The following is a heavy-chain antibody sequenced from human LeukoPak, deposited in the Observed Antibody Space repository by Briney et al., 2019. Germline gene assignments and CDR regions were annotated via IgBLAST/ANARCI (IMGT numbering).Heavy chain of an antibody. D-gene: IGHD3-10*01. Sequence: GGSLRLSCAASGFTFSSYSMNWVRQAPGKGLEWVSSISSSSSTIYYADSVKGRFTISRDNAKNSLYLQMNSLRAEDTAVYYCARDYYSGRIPYFDYWGQGTLVTVSS. CDR3: ARDYYSGRIPYFDY. V-gene: IGHV3-48*01. J-gene: IGHJ4*02. CDR2: ISSSSSTI. CDR1: GFTFSSYS.